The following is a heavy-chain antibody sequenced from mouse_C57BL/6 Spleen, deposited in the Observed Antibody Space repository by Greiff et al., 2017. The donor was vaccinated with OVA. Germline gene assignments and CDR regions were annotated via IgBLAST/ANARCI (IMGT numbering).Heavy chain of an antibody. J-gene: IGHJ3*01. V-gene: IGHV14-4*01. CDR1: GFNIKDDY. Sequence: VQLKESGAELVRPGASVKLSCTASGFNIKDDYMHWVKQRPEQGLEWIGWIDPENGDTEYASKFQGKATITADTSSNTAYLQLSSLTSEDTAVYYCTTTGNDWFAYWGPGTLVTVSA. CDR3: TTTGNDWFAY. CDR2: IDPENGDT.